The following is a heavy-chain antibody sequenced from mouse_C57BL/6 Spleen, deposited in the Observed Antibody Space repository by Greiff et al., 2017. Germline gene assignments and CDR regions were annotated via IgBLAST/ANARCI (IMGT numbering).Heavy chain of an antibody. CDR2: IYPGDGDT. V-gene: IGHV1-80*01. J-gene: IGHJ3*01. CDR1: GYAFSSYW. CDR3: ARWGYYGSSDWFAY. D-gene: IGHD1-1*01. Sequence: VQLQQSGAELVKPGASVKISCKASGYAFSSYWMNWVKQRPGKGLEWIGQIYPGDGDTNYNGKFKGKATLTAYKSSSTAYMQLSSQTSEDSAVYFCARWGYYGSSDWFAYWGQGTLVTVSA.